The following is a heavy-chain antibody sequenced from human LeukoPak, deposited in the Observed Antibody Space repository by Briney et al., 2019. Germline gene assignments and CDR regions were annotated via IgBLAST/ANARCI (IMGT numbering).Heavy chain of an antibody. CDR2: TKSKTDGGTT. CDR3: TTAPYGNFDY. V-gene: IGHV3-15*01. J-gene: IGHJ4*02. CDR1: GFTFSNAW. D-gene: IGHD4-17*01. Sequence: GGSLRLSCAASGFTFSNAWMSWVRQAPGKGLEWVGRTKSKTDGGTTDYAAPVKGRFTISRDDSKNTLYLQMNSLKTEDTAVYYCTTAPYGNFDYWGQGTLVTVSS.